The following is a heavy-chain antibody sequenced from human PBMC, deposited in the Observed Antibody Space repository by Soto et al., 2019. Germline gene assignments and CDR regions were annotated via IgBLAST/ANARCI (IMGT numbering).Heavy chain of an antibody. CDR2: ISYDGSNK. J-gene: IGHJ5*02. CDR3: AKWGIVLMA. D-gene: IGHD2-8*01. Sequence: GSLRLSCAASGFTFSSYGMHWVRQAPGKGLEWVAVISYDGSNKYYADSVKGRFTISRDNSKNTLYLQMNSLRAEDTAVYYCAKWGIVLMAWGQGTLVTVSS. CDR1: GFTFSSYG. V-gene: IGHV3-30*18.